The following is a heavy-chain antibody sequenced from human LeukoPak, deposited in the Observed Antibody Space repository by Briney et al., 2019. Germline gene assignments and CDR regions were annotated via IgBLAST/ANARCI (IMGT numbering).Heavy chain of an antibody. J-gene: IGHJ4*02. D-gene: IGHD4-23*01. CDR1: GXTXXXYA. CDR3: AKYAPPTTVVTRYFDY. CDR2: IGRSGADI. V-gene: IGHV3-23*01. Sequence: GXTXXXYAMAXVRQAPEQXLEWVSVIGRSGADIQYADSVKGRFTISRDNSKNMLYLQMSSLRAEDTAVYYCAKYAPPTTVVTRYFDYWGQGTLVTVSS.